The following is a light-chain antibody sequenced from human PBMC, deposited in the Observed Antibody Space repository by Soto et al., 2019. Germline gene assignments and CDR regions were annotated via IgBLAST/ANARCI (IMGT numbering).Light chain of an antibody. CDR2: DAS. J-gene: IGKJ1*01. CDR3: QQYGGLPWT. CDR1: QSVSNSY. V-gene: IGKV3-20*01. Sequence: EIVLTQSPGTLSLSPGERATLSCRASQSVSNSYLAWYQQKPGQAPRLLIHDASSRATGIPYRFSGSGSGTDFALTNSRLGPEDFGVYNCQQYGGLPWTFGQGTKVEIK.